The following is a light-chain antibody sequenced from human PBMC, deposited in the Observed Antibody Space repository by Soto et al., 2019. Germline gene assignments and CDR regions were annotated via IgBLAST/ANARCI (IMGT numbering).Light chain of an antibody. V-gene: IGLV2-11*01. CDR3: CSFAGSHTYV. Sequence: QSVLTQPRSVSGSPGQSVAISCTGTSSDVGGYNYVSWYQQPPGKAPELVIYHVSRRPSGVPDRFSGSKSDNTASLTISGLQAEDEADYYCCSFAGSHTYVFGTGTKVTVL. J-gene: IGLJ1*01. CDR2: HVS. CDR1: SSDVGGYNY.